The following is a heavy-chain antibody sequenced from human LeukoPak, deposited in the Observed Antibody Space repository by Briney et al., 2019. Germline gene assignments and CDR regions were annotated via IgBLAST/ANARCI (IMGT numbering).Heavy chain of an antibody. D-gene: IGHD6-19*01. CDR2: IYYSGST. V-gene: IGHV4-59*01. CDR1: GGSISSYY. J-gene: IGHJ6*03. Sequence: SETLSLTCTVSGGSISSYYWSWIRQPPGKGLEWIGYIYYSGSTNYNPSLKSRVTISVDTSKNQFSLKLSSVTAADTAVYYCARGVEENSSGSPPNYYYYYYMDVWGKGTTVTISS. CDR3: ARGVEENSSGSPPNYYYYYYMDV.